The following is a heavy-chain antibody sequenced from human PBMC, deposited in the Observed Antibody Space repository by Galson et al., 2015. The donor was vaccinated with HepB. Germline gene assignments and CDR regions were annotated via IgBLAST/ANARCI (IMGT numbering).Heavy chain of an antibody. Sequence: SLRLSCAASGFTFSNYAMSWVRQAPGKGLQWVSAISDSSGSTYYADSVKGRFTISRDNSKNTLYLQMNSLRAEDTAVYYCAKVRVELELLRSFDCWGQGTLVTVSS. CDR2: ISDSSGST. CDR3: AKVRVELELLRSFDC. V-gene: IGHV3-23*01. J-gene: IGHJ4*02. D-gene: IGHD1-7*01. CDR1: GFTFSNYA.